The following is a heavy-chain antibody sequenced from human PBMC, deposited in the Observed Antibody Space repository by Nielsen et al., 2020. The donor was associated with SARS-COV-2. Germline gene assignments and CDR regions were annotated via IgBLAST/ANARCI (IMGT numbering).Heavy chain of an antibody. V-gene: IGHV4-59*01. CDR3: AREDTYYSLRSGSFFDY. J-gene: IGHJ4*02. Sequence: SETLSLTCTVSGGSISSYYWSWIRQPPGKGLEWIGYIYYSGSTNYNPSLKSRVTISVDTSKNQFSLKLSSVTAADTAVYYCAREDTYYSLRSGSFFDYWGQGTLVTVSS. CDR2: IYYSGST. D-gene: IGHD3-10*01. CDR1: GGSISSYY.